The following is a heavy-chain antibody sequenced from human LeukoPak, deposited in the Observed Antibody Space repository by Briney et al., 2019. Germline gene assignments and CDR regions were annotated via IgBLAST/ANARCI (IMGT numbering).Heavy chain of an antibody. CDR2: ISSSSSYI. Sequence: GGSLRLSCAASGSTFSSYSMNWVRQAPGKGLEWVSSISSSSSYIYYADSVKGRFTISRDNSKNTVYLHMDSLRAEDTAVYYCARALDSSSSYYYYYMDVWGKGTTVTVSS. CDR1: GSTFSSYS. D-gene: IGHD6-6*01. J-gene: IGHJ6*03. CDR3: ARALDSSSSYYYYYMDV. V-gene: IGHV3-21*01.